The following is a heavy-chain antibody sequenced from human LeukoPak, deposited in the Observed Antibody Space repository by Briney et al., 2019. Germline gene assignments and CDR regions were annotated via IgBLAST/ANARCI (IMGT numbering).Heavy chain of an antibody. D-gene: IGHD3-16*02. CDR2: IYYSGST. V-gene: IGHV4-39*01. J-gene: IGHJ5*02. Sequence: SETLSLTCTVSGGSISSSSYYWGWIRQPPGKGLEWIGSIYYSGSTYYNPSLKSRVTISVDTSKNQFSLKLSSVTAADTAVYYCARLRTFGGVIVIPDNWFDPWGQGTLVTVSS. CDR3: ARLRTFGGVIVIPDNWFDP. CDR1: GGSISSSSYY.